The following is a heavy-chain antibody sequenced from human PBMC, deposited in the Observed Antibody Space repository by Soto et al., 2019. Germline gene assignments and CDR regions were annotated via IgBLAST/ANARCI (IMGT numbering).Heavy chain of an antibody. V-gene: IGHV4-34*01. J-gene: IGHJ4*02. Sequence: AADTLSLTCAVYGGSFSGYNWTWIRQPPGKGLEWIGEINHSGSTNYNPSLKSRVTISVDTSKNQFSLKLSSVTAADTAVYYCAREVMRYYDSSGYSAFDYWGQGTLVTVSS. CDR1: GGSFSGYN. CDR3: AREVMRYYDSSGYSAFDY. CDR2: INHSGST. D-gene: IGHD3-22*01.